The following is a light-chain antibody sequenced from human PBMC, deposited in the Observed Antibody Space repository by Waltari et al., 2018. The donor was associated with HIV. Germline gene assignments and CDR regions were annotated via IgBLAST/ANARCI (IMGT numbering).Light chain of an antibody. CDR2: GGY. CDR1: QDIGNS. V-gene: IGKV1-NL1*01. CDR3: HQYFSDPFT. J-gene: IGKJ4*01. Sequence: DIQMTQFPSSLSASVGDRVTITCRATQDIGNSVSWYQQRPGKVPKLLVYGGYVRHRGVASRFTGSGSGTEYSLTISSLQPGDFATYYCHQYFSDPFTFGGGTKVEI.